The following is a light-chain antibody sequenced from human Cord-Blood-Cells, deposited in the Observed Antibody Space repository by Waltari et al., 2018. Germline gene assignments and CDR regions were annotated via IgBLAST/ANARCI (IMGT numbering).Light chain of an antibody. CDR2: GAS. J-gene: IGKJ2*01. V-gene: IGKV4-1*01. CDR3: QQYYSTPPT. CDR1: GTVLYSSNNKNY. Sequence: DIVMTQSPDSLAVSLGARATINCKTNGTVLYSSNNKNYLAWYQQKPGQPPKLLIYGASTRESGVPDRFSGSGSGTDFTLTISSLQAEDVAVYYCQQYYSTPPTFGQGTKLEIK.